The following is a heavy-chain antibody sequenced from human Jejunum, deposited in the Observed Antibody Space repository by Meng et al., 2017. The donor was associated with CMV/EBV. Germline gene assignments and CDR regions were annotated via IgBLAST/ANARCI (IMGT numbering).Heavy chain of an antibody. Sequence: GQLQESGPGLLRPQETLSLTCSVSGGSLTNYYWNWVRQAPGKGLEWIGRIKSKTDGGTTDYAAPVKGRFTISRDDSKNTLYLQMNSLKTEDTAVYYCTTRAGKVGYFDYWGQGTLVTVSS. CDR2: IKSKTDGGTT. J-gene: IGHJ4*02. D-gene: IGHD3-10*01. V-gene: IGHV3-15*07. CDR3: TTRAGKVGYFDY. CDR1: GGSLTNYY.